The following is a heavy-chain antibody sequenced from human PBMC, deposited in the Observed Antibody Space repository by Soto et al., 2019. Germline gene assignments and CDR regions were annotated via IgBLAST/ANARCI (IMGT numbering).Heavy chain of an antibody. J-gene: IGHJ4*02. CDR3: ATKGLYYDFWSGYPSFDY. V-gene: IGHV4-34*01. Sequence: PSETLSLTCAVYGGSFSGYYWSWIRQPPGKGLEWIGEINHSGSTNYNPSLKSRVTISVDTSKNQFSLKLSSVTAADTAVYYCATKGLYYDFWSGYPSFDYWGQGTLVTVYS. D-gene: IGHD3-3*01. CDR2: INHSGST. CDR1: GGSFSGYY.